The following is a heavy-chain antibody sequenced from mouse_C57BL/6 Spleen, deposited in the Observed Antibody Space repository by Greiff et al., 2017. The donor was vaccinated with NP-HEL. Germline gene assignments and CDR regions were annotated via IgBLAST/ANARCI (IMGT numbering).Heavy chain of an antibody. D-gene: IGHD2-3*01. V-gene: IGHV1-55*01. Sequence: QVQLQQPGAELVKPGASVKMSCKASGYTFTSYWITWVKQRPGQGLEWIGDIYPGSGSTNYNEKFKSKATLTVDTSSSTAYMQLSSLTSEDSAVYYCARGGDGYYVGFAYWGQGTLVTVSA. J-gene: IGHJ3*01. CDR3: ARGGDGYYVGFAY. CDR1: GYTFTSYW. CDR2: IYPGSGST.